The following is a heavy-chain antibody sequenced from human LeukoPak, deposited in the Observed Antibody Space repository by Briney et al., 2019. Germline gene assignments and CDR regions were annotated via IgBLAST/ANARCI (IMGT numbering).Heavy chain of an antibody. Sequence: GSLRLSCAASGFTFSSYAMHWVRQAPGKGLEWVAVISYDGSNKYYADSVKGRFTISRDNAKNSLYLQMNSLRAEDTAVYYCASITVTTVSYWGQGTLVTVSS. CDR1: GFTFSSYA. D-gene: IGHD4-17*01. CDR3: ASITVTTVSY. V-gene: IGHV3-30*04. CDR2: ISYDGSNK. J-gene: IGHJ4*02.